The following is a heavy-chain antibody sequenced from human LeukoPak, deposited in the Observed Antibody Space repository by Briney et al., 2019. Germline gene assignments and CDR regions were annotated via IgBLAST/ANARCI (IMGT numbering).Heavy chain of an antibody. Sequence: SVKVSCKASGGTFSSYAISWVRQAPGQGLEWMGGIIPIFGTANYAQKFQGRVAITADESTSTAYMELSSLRSEDTAVYYCAVEGGFFRPAAETLDYYGMDVWAKGPRSPSP. V-gene: IGHV1-69*13. CDR3: AVEGGFFRPAAETLDYYGMDV. CDR2: IIPIFGTA. CDR1: GGTFSSYA. J-gene: IGHJ6*02. D-gene: IGHD3-16*01.